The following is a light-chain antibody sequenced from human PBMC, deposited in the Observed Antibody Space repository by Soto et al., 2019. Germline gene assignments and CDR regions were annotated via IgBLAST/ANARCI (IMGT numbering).Light chain of an antibody. V-gene: IGKV3D-20*02. CDR2: GAS. CDR1: QSVSSSY. CDR3: QQRSTWPLT. J-gene: IGKJ4*01. Sequence: EIVLTQSPGTLSLSPGEIATLSFSASQSVSSSYLAWYQQKPGQAPRLLIYGASSRATGIPARFSASGSGTDFTLTISSLEPEDLAVYYCQQRSTWPLTFGGGTKVDIK.